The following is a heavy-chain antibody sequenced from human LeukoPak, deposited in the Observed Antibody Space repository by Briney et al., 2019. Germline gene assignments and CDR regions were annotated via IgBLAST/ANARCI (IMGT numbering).Heavy chain of an antibody. Sequence: ASVKVSCKASGYTFTGYYMHWVRQAPGQGLEWMGRINPNSGGTNYAQKFQGRVTMTRDTSISTAYMELSRLRSDDTAVYYCATTVITIFGVPPSYYMDVWGKGTTVTVSS. CDR1: GYTFTGYY. CDR3: ATTVITIFGVPPSYYMDV. D-gene: IGHD3-3*01. V-gene: IGHV1-2*06. CDR2: INPNSGGT. J-gene: IGHJ6*03.